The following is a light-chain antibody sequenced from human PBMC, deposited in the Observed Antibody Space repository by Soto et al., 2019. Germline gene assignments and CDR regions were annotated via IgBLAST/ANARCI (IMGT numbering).Light chain of an antibody. J-gene: IGKJ4*01. V-gene: IGKV1-5*03. CDR3: QQYNSYPLT. Sequence: DIQMTQSPSTLSASVGDRVTITCRASQSISSWLAWYQQKPGKAPKLLIYKASSLESGVPSRFSGSGSGTEFTLSISSLQRDDFATYYCQQYNSYPLTFGGGTKVEIE. CDR2: KAS. CDR1: QSISSW.